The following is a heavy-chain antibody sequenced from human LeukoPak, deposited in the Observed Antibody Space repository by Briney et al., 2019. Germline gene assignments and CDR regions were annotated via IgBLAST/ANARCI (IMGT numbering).Heavy chain of an antibody. CDR2: ISAYNGNT. D-gene: IGHD3-16*01. Sequence: ASVKFSCKASGYTFTSYGISWVRQAPGQGLEWMGWISAYNGNTIYAQKLQGRVTMTADTSTSTAYMELRSLRSDDTAVYYCASYASFDAFDIWGQGTMVTVSS. CDR1: GYTFTSYG. CDR3: ASYASFDAFDI. J-gene: IGHJ3*02. V-gene: IGHV1-18*01.